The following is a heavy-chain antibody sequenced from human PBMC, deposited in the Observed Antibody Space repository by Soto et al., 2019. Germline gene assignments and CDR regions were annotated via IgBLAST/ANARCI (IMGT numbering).Heavy chain of an antibody. V-gene: IGHV3-30-3*01. J-gene: IGHJ4*02. CDR2: ISYDGSNK. CDR1: GFTFSSYA. CDR3: ARVAVEMATIHVFDY. Sequence: QVQLVESGGGVVQPGRSLRLSCAASGFTFSSYAMHWVRQAPGKGLEWVAVISYDGSNKYYADSVKGRFTISRDNSXXTLDLQMNSLRAEDTAVYYCARVAVEMATIHVFDYWGQGTLVTVSS. D-gene: IGHD5-12*01.